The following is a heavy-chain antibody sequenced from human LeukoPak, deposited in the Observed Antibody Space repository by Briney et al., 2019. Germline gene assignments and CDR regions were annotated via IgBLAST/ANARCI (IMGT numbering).Heavy chain of an antibody. CDR2: TYYRSKWYN. Sequence: SQTLSLTCGISGDSVSSNSVAWNWIRQSPSRGLEWLGRTYYRSKWYNNYAVSVKSRININPDSSKNQVSLQLNSVTPEDTAMYYCAREYSRGRFDYWGQGTLVTVSS. CDR1: GDSVSSNSVA. V-gene: IGHV6-1*01. D-gene: IGHD5-18*01. CDR3: AREYSRGRFDY. J-gene: IGHJ4*02.